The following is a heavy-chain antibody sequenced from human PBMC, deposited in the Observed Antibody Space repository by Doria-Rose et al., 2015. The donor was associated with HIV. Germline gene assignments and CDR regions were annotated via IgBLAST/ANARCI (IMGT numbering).Heavy chain of an antibody. CDR2: ISHSGST. J-gene: IGHJ6*02. D-gene: IGHD1-1*01. Sequence: QVQLQESGAGLVKPSETLSLTCAVFGGSFSGYYWSWIRQPPGKGLAWIGEISHSGSTNDKTSLKSRVTISLDTSKNLFSLKLSSVTAADTAVYYCARGLLRGGWNDVDYYYGMDVWGQGTTVTVSS. V-gene: IGHV4-34*01. CDR3: ARGLLRGGWNDVDYYYGMDV. CDR1: GGSFSGYY.